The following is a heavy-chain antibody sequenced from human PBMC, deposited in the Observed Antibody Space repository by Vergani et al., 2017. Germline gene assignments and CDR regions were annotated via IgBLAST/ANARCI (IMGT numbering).Heavy chain of an antibody. CDR3: TKGSRGYTGYFFDY. V-gene: IGHV3-23*01. J-gene: IGHJ4*02. D-gene: IGHD5-12*01. CDR1: GFSFPGYA. Sequence: EVQLLASGGCLVQPGGSLRLSCEASGFSFPGYAMSLVRPAPGKGLEWVASVSGSSATPYYADSVKGRFIISRDNSKNTLHLQMNSLRADDTAVYYCTKGSRGYTGYFFDYWGQGTLATVSS. CDR2: VSGSSATP.